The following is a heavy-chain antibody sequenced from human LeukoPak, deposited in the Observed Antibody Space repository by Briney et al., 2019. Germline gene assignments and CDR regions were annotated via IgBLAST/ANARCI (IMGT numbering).Heavy chain of an antibody. CDR3: AMDKDDTGYVC. D-gene: IGHD3-9*01. CDR1: GFTFDDYA. Sequence: GGSLRLSCAASGFTFDDYAMHWVRQAPGKGLEWVSFITADAGSTYYAVFVKGRFSISRDNSKNSLYLQMNSLKTEDTAFYYCAMDKDDTGYVCWGQGTLVTVSS. J-gene: IGHJ4*02. CDR2: ITADAGST. V-gene: IGHV3-43*02.